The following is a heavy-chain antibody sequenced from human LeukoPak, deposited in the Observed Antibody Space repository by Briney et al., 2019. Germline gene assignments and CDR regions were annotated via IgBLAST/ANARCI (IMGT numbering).Heavy chain of an antibody. D-gene: IGHD6-13*01. V-gene: IGHV3-21*01. Sequence: GGSLRLSCTASGVTFNSYSMNWVRQAPGKGLEWGSSTSSSSSYIYYADSVKGRFTISRDNAKKSLYPQMNRLRAEDTAVYYCARGGYSSSWYHDSWGQGTLVTVSS. J-gene: IGHJ4*02. CDR3: ARGGYSSSWYHDS. CDR1: GVTFNSYS. CDR2: TSSSSSYI.